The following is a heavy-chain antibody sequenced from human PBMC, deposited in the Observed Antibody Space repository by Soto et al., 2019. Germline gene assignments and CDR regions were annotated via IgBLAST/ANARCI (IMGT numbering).Heavy chain of an antibody. CDR1: GYTFTSYY. D-gene: IGHD3-10*01. CDR2: INPSGGST. Sequence: ASVKVSCKASGYTFTSYYMHWVRQAPGQGLEWMGIINPSGGSTSYAQKFQGRVTMTRDTSASTVYMELSSLRSEDTAVYYCARETTHRLRITMVRGEGMDVWGQGTKVTVYS. CDR3: ARETTHRLRITMVRGEGMDV. V-gene: IGHV1-46*01. J-gene: IGHJ6*02.